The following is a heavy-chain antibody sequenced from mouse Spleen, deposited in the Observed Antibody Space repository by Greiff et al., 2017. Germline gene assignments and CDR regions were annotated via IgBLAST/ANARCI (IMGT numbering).Heavy chain of an antibody. CDR2: ISSGSSTI. Sequence: DVMLVESGGGLVKPGGSLKLSCAASGFTFSDYGMHWVRQAPEKGLEWVAYISSGSSTIYYADTVKGRFTISRDNAKNTLFLQMTSLRSEDTAMYYCARELGRGRYFDVWGTGTTVTVSS. CDR1: GFTFSDYG. D-gene: IGHD4-1*01. J-gene: IGHJ1*03. V-gene: IGHV5-17*01. CDR3: ARELGRGRYFDV.